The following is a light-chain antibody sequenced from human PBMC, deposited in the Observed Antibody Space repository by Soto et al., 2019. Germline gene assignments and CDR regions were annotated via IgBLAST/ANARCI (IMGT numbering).Light chain of an antibody. J-gene: IGKJ1*01. CDR1: QSVSGN. Sequence: EIVMTQSPATLSVSPGERATLSCRASQSVSGNLAWYQQKPGQAPRLLIYGASTRATGIPARFSGSGSGTEFTPTISVLLSEFFAVYYCQQYNNSPPAFGQGTKVEIK. V-gene: IGKV3-15*01. CDR3: QQYNNSPPA. CDR2: GAS.